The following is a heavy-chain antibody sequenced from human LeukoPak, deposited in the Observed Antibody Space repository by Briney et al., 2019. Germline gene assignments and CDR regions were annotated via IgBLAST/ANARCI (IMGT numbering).Heavy chain of an antibody. J-gene: IGHJ4*02. CDR2: ISYRGST. CDR3: ARISQSSGGFYY. CDR1: GGSISNSGGFY. D-gene: IGHD2-15*01. Sequence: SETLSLTCTVSGGSISNSGGFYWSWIRQNPGNGLEWIGFISYRGSTYYNPSLKSRVSLSVDTSKGQFSLRLSSVTDEDTAVYYWARISQSSGGFYYWGQGTLVTVSS. V-gene: IGHV4-31*02.